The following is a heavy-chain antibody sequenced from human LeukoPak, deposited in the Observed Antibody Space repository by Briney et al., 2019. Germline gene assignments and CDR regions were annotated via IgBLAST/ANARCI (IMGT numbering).Heavy chain of an antibody. V-gene: IGHV3-64D*09. CDR2: ISSNGGST. D-gene: IGHD1-1*01. Sequence: GGSLRLSCSASGFTFSSYAMHWVRQAPGKGLEYVAAISSNGGSTYYADSVKGRFTISRDNSKNTLYLQMSSLRAEDTAVYYCVKGLSYNWNDYWFDPWGQGTLVTVSS. CDR1: GFTFSSYA. CDR3: VKGLSYNWNDYWFDP. J-gene: IGHJ5*02.